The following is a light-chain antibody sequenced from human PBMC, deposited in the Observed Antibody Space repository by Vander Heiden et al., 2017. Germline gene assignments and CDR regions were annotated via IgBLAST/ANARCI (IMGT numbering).Light chain of an antibody. Sequence: QTVVTQEPSFSVSPGGTVTLTCGLSSGSVSTSYYPSWYQQTPGQAPRTLIYSTNTRSSGVPDRFSGSILGNKAALTITGAQADDESDYYCVLYMGSAHVFGTGTKVTVL. CDR3: VLYMGSAHV. V-gene: IGLV8-61*01. J-gene: IGLJ1*01. CDR2: STN. CDR1: SGSVSTSYY.